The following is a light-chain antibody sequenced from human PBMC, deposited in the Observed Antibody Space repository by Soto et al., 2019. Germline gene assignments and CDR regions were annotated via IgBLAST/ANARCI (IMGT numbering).Light chain of an antibody. CDR1: QSISTY. CDR2: AAS. J-gene: IGKJ5*01. Sequence: DIHIPQSPPYRSASVGDGGTITCRASQSISTYLNWYQQKPGKAPKLLIYAASTLQSGVPSRFRGSGFGIDFTLIISSLQPEDFATFYCQQSYNIPITFGQGTRLEIK. V-gene: IGKV1-39*01. CDR3: QQSYNIPIT.